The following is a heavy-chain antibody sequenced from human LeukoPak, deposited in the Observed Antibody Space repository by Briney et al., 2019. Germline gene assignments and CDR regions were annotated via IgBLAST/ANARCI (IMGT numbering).Heavy chain of an antibody. CDR1: GCSISSDYY. CDR3: AREGYYGAVTYYFDY. D-gene: IGHD3-10*01. Sequence: SETLSLTCTVSGCSISSDYYWGWIRQPPGKGLEWIGSIYHSGSTYYNPSLKSRVTISVDTSKNQFSLKLSSVTAADTAVYYCAREGYYGAVTYYFDYWGQGTLVTVSS. V-gene: IGHV4-38-2*02. CDR2: IYHSGST. J-gene: IGHJ4*02.